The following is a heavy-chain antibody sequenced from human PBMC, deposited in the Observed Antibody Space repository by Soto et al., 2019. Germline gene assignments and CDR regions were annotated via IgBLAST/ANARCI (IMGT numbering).Heavy chain of an antibody. D-gene: IGHD5-12*01. Sequence: VGSLRLSCAASGFTFSTYDIHWVRQAPGKGLEWVAVISYDGSNKYYADSVKGRFTISRDNSKNTLYLQMNSLRTEDTAVYYCAKLRDGYNIKAFDYWGQGTLVTVSS. CDR3: AKLRDGYNIKAFDY. CDR1: GFTFSTYD. V-gene: IGHV3-30*18. J-gene: IGHJ4*02. CDR2: ISYDGSNK.